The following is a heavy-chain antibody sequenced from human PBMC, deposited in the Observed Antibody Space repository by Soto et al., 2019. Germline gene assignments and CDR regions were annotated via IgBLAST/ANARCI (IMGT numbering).Heavy chain of an antibody. D-gene: IGHD4-17*01. Sequence: QVQLVQSGAEVKKPGSSVKVSCKASAGTFTTSAISWVRQAPGQGLEWMGGIIPIFSTADYAQKFQGRVTITADESTTTAYMELSSLRSEDTAVYYCARDRPRENYGGNYYYEMDVCGQGTTVTVSS. J-gene: IGHJ6*02. V-gene: IGHV1-69*12. CDR3: ARDRPRENYGGNYYYEMDV. CDR2: IIPIFSTA. CDR1: AGTFTTSA.